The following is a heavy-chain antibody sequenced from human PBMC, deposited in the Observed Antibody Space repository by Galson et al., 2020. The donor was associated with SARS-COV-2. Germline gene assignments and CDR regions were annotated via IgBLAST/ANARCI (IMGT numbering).Heavy chain of an antibody. CDR1: GGSISSGGYY. D-gene: IGHD3-22*01. CDR2: IYTSGST. CDR3: ARATYYYDSKGERRVNAFDI. Sequence: SETLSLTCTVSGGSISSGGYYWSWIRQPAGKGLEWIGRIYTSGSTNYTPSLKSRVTISVDTSKNQFSLKLSSVTAADTAVYYCARATYYYDSKGERRVNAFDIWGQGTMVTVSS. V-gene: IGHV4-61*02. J-gene: IGHJ3*02.